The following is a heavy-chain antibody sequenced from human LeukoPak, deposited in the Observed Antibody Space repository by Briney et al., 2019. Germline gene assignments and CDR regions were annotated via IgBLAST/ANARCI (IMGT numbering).Heavy chain of an antibody. CDR2: INPSGGST. Sequence: ASVKVSCKASGYTFTSYYMHWVRQAPGQGLEWMGIINPSGGSTSYAQKFQGRVTMTRDMSTSTDYMELSSLRSEDTAVYYCASHIAVAGKSAFDIWGQGTMVTVSS. D-gene: IGHD6-19*01. CDR3: ASHIAVAGKSAFDI. CDR1: GYTFTSYY. J-gene: IGHJ3*02. V-gene: IGHV1-46*01.